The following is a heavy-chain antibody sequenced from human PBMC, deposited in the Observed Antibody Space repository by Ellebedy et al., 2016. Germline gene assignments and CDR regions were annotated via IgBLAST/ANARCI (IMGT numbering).Heavy chain of an antibody. CDR3: ARDSRPYRSGWSLFHFDY. J-gene: IGHJ4*02. V-gene: IGHV3-33*08. CDR1: GFTFSSYG. D-gene: IGHD6-19*01. CDR2: IWYDGSNK. Sequence: GGSLRLSCAASGFTFSSYGMHWVRQAPGKGLEWVAVIWYDGSNKYYADSVKGRFTISRDNSKNTLYLQMNSLRAEDTAVYYCARDSRPYRSGWSLFHFDYWGQGTLVTVSS.